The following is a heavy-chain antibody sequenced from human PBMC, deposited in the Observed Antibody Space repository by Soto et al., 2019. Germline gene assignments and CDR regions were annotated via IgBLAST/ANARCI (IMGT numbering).Heavy chain of an antibody. V-gene: IGHV3-23*01. D-gene: IGHD3-16*01. CDR1: GFSFGFHG. CDR3: VAWVHEHLDF. Sequence: GGSLRLSCAASGFSFGFHGMTWVRQAPGKGLEWVSTINDKSTNTHYIDSVRGRFTISRDNSQNTLYLQMNRLRAEDTAIYYCVAWVHEHLDFWGRGTRVTVS. CDR2: INDKSTNT. J-gene: IGHJ4*02.